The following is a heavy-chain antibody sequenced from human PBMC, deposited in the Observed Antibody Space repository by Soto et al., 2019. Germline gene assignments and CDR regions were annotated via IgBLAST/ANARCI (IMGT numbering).Heavy chain of an antibody. J-gene: IGHJ5*02. V-gene: IGHV1-18*01. Sequence: ASVKVSCKASGYTFTSYGISWVRQAPGQGLEWMGWISAYNGNTNYAQKLQGRVTMTTDTSTSTAYMELRSLRSDDTAVYYCARDGYYYGSGSYYVPSNWFDPWGQGTLVTVSS. CDR1: GYTFTSYG. CDR3: ARDGYYYGSGSYYVPSNWFDP. CDR2: ISAYNGNT. D-gene: IGHD3-10*01.